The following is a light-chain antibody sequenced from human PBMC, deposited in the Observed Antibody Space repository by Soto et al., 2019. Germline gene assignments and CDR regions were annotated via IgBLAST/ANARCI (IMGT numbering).Light chain of an antibody. J-gene: IGKJ3*01. CDR3: QQYGSSTGFT. CDR1: QSVVSSY. Sequence: EIVLTQSPGTLSLSPGERATLSCRASQSVVSSYLAWYQQKPGQAPRLLIYGASSRATGIPDRFSGWGSGTDVTLTISRLEPEDFAVYHCQQYGSSTGFTFGPGTKVDIK. CDR2: GAS. V-gene: IGKV3-20*01.